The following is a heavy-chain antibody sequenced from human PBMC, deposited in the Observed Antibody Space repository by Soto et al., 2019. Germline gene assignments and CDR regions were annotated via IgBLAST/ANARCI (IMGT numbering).Heavy chain of an antibody. J-gene: IGHJ4*02. CDR3: VRHAPYRSGWANRNDY. Sequence: QLQLQESGPGLVKPSETLSLTCTVSGASISSSTFYWGWIRQPPGKGLGWIGTVSYSGSAYYNPSLRSRLTISVDTSKNQFSLKLSSVTAADTALYYCVRHAPYRSGWANRNDYWGQGTLVTVSS. D-gene: IGHD6-19*01. V-gene: IGHV4-39*01. CDR2: VSYSGSA. CDR1: GASISSSTFY.